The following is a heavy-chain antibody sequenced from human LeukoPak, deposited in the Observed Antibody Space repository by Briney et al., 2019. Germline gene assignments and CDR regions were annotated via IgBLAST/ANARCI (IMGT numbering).Heavy chain of an antibody. CDR3: ARTGSTVTMLYPFDH. D-gene: IGHD4-17*01. CDR1: GGSIRSYY. J-gene: IGHJ4*02. V-gene: IGHV4-59*01. Sequence: SETLSLTCTVSGGSIRSYYWSWIRQPPGKGLEWIGYIYYSGSTNYNPSLKSRVSISVDTSKNQFSLKLSSVTAANTAVYYCARTGSTVTMLYPFDHWGQGTLVTVSS. CDR2: IYYSGST.